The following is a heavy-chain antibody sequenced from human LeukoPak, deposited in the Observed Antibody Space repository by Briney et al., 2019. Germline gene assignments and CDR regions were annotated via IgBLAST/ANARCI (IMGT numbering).Heavy chain of an antibody. CDR1: GFTFSDYY. CDR3: AKGVRITMVRGAFDI. J-gene: IGHJ3*02. V-gene: IGHV3-11*01. D-gene: IGHD3-10*01. CDR2: LSSGGSMI. Sequence: GGSLRLSCVASGFTFSDYYINWIRQAPGMGLEWIAYLSSGGSMIYYADSVKGRFAISRDNAKNSVYLQMNSLRAEDTALYYCAKGVRITMVRGAFDIWGQGTMVTVSS.